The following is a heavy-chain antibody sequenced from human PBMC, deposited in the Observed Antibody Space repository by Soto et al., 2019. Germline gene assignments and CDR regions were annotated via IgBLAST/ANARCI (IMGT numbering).Heavy chain of an antibody. V-gene: IGHV4-34*01. Sequence: SSETLSLTCAVYGGSFSCYYWSWIRQPPGKGLEWIGEINHSGSTNYNPPLKSRVTISVDTSKNQFSLKLSSVTAADTAVYYCACGIAVAGTRWFDPWGQGTLVTVSS. CDR2: INHSGST. J-gene: IGHJ5*02. CDR1: GGSFSCYY. CDR3: ACGIAVAGTRWFDP. D-gene: IGHD6-19*01.